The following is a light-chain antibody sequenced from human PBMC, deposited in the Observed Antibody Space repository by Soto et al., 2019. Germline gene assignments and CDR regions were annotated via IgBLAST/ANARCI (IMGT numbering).Light chain of an antibody. CDR2: GAS. J-gene: IGKJ4*01. Sequence: EIVMTQSPAILSVSPGEGATLSCRASQSVASNLAWYQQKPGQAPRLLIYGASSRATGITARFSGSGSGTEFTLTISSLQPEDFAVYYCQQYINWPPLTFGGGTKVEI. CDR1: QSVASN. CDR3: QQYINWPPLT. V-gene: IGKV3-15*01.